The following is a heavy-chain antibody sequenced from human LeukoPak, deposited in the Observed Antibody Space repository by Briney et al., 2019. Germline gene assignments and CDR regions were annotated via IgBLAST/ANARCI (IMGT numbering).Heavy chain of an antibody. CDR2: MYYSGTT. Sequence: SETLSLTCTVSGGSISSYYWSWIRQPPGKGLEWIGYMYYSGTTNYNPSLKSRVTISVDTSKNQFSLKLSSVTAADTAVYYCARGERYDYVWGTHDYWGQGTLVTVSS. CDR3: ARGERYDYVWGTHDY. V-gene: IGHV4-59*01. D-gene: IGHD3-16*01. CDR1: GGSISSYY. J-gene: IGHJ4*02.